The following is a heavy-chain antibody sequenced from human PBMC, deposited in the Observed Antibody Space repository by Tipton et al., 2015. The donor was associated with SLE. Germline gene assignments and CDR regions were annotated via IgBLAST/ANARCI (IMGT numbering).Heavy chain of an antibody. CDR3: ASLSSSDV. D-gene: IGHD2-15*01. CDR2: INHSGST. J-gene: IGHJ6*02. Sequence: TLSLTCAVYGGSFSGYYWTWIRQPPGKGLEWIGEINHSGSTNYNPSLKSRVTISVDTSKNQFSLKLSSVTAADTAVYYCASLSSSDVWGQGTTVTVSS. V-gene: IGHV4-34*01. CDR1: GGSFSGYY.